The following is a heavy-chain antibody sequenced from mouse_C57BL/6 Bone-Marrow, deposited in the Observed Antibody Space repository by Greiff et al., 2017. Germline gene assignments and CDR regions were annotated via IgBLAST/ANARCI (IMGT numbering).Heavy chain of an antibody. CDR3: ARRFITTVEGPYYFDY. CDR2: IDPEDGET. Sequence: VQLKQSGAELVKPGASVKLSCTASGFNIKDYYMHWVKQRTEQGLEWIGRIDPEDGETKYAPKFQGKATITADTSSNTAYLQLSSLTSEDTAVYYCARRFITTVEGPYYFDYWGQGTTLTVSS. V-gene: IGHV14-2*01. J-gene: IGHJ2*01. D-gene: IGHD1-1*01. CDR1: GFNIKDYY.